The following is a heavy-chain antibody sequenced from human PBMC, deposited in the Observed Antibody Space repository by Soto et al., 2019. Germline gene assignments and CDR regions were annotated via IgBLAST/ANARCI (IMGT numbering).Heavy chain of an antibody. CDR1: GDTFTSNY. CDR3: ASRVLGDVDV. Sequence: QEQLVQSGAEVKEPGASLKVSCKASGDTFTSNYIHWVRPAPGQGLEWMGRINPSSGATLYAQKFQSRLTLTPDTSTSTVYMDLNSLKSEDSAVYYCASRVLGDVDVWGQGTTVTVSS. J-gene: IGHJ6*02. V-gene: IGHV1-46*01. CDR2: INPSSGAT. D-gene: IGHD2-21*02.